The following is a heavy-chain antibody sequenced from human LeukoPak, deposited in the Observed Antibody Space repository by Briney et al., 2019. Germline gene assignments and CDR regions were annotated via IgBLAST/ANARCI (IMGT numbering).Heavy chain of an antibody. CDR3: AKSRGQWLVY. V-gene: IGHV3-23*01. D-gene: IGHD6-19*01. Sequence: GGTLRLSCAASGFTFSSYGMSWVRQAPGKGLEWVSAISGSGGSTYYADSVKGRFTISRDNSKNTLYLQMNSLRADDTAVYYCAKSRGQWLVYWGQGTLVTVSS. CDR1: GFTFSSYG. J-gene: IGHJ4*02. CDR2: ISGSGGST.